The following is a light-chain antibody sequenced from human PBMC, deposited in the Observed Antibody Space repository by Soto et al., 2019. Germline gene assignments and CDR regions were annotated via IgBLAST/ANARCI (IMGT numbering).Light chain of an antibody. CDR1: QSVGSN. J-gene: IGKJ1*01. Sequence: EIVIAQSPASLYVSAGEILSHHSRARQSVGSNLAWYQQKPGQAPRLLIYGASTRATGIPARFSGSGSETEFTLTISSLQAEDSAVYFCQQYNNWPTWTFGQGTKVDIK. CDR3: QQYNNWPTWT. V-gene: IGKV3-15*01. CDR2: GAS.